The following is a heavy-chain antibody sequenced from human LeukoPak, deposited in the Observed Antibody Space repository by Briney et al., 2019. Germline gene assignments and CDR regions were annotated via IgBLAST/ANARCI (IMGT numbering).Heavy chain of an antibody. D-gene: IGHD5-18*01. CDR1: GFTFSSYA. CDR3: AREESTAMVFDY. V-gene: IGHV3-30-3*01. Sequence: GRSLRLSCAASGFTFSSYAMHWVRQAPGKGLEWVAVISYDGSNKYYADSVKGRFTISRDNSKNTLYLQMNSLRAEDTAVYYCAREESTAMVFDYWGQGTLVTVSP. CDR2: ISYDGSNK. J-gene: IGHJ4*02.